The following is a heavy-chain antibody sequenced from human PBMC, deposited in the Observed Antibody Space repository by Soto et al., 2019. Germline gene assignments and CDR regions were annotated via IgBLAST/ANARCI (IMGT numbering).Heavy chain of an antibody. V-gene: IGHV1-2*02. Sequence: VSVKVSCKASGYTFTGYYMHWVRQAPGQGLEWMGWINPNSGGTNYAQKFQGRVTISRDNPKNTLHLQMNSLRAEDTAVYYCAIESSGRYSSYWGQGTLVTVSS. CDR3: AIESSGRYSSY. CDR1: GYTFTGYY. CDR2: INPNSGGT. J-gene: IGHJ4*02. D-gene: IGHD1-26*01.